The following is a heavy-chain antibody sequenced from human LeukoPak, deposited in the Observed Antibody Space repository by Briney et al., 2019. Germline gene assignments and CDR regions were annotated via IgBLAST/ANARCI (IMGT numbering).Heavy chain of an antibody. D-gene: IGHD5-18*01. V-gene: IGHV4-59*11. CDR2: LFDSVNT. J-gene: IGHJ4*02. Sequence: SSETLSLTCTVSGGSISSHYWSWIRQPPGKGLEWIAYLFDSVNTKDNPSLQSRLTLSADTSKNQFSLRLSSVTAADTAVFYCATIKRGSIFGYFDFWGQGIKVTVSS. CDR3: ATIKRGSIFGYFDF. CDR1: GGSISSHY.